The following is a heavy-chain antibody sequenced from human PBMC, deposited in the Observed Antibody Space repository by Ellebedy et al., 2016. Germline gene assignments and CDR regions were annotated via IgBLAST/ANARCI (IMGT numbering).Heavy chain of an antibody. J-gene: IGHJ6*02. Sequence: ASVKVSCKASGYTFTSYAMHWVRQAPGQRLEWMGWINAGNGNTKYSQKFQGRVTITRDMSTSTAYMELSSLRSEDTAVYYCATPGILTGYYYYGMDVWGQGTTVTVSS. D-gene: IGHD3-9*01. CDR3: ATPGILTGYYYYGMDV. CDR2: INAGNGNT. CDR1: GYTFTSYA. V-gene: IGHV1-3*01.